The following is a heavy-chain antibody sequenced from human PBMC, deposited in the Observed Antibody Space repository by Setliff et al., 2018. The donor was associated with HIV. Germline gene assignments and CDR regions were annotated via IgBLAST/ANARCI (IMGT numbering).Heavy chain of an antibody. CDR1: GGTISSNHYF. J-gene: IGHJ6*03. CDR2: MYYTGST. V-gene: IGHV4-39*01. D-gene: IGHD6-13*01. Sequence: SETLSLTCTVSGGTISSNHYFWGWIRQPPGKGLEWIATMYYTGSTFYNPSLKSRLTMSVDTSKNQFSLRLHSVTAADTAVYYCARREGTAAAGTYYMDVWGKGTTVTVSS. CDR3: ARREGTAAAGTYYMDV.